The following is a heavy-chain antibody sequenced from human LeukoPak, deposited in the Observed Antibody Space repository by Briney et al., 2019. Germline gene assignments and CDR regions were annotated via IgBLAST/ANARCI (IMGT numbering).Heavy chain of an antibody. CDR2: IIPIFGTA. J-gene: IGHJ6*04. Sequence: GSSVKVSCKASGGTFSSYAISWVRQAPGQGLEWMGGIIPIFGTANYAQKFQGRVTITADESTSTAYMELSSLRSEDTAVYYCAREVVDGGYGMDVWGKGTRSPSPQ. CDR1: GGTFSSYA. D-gene: IGHD2-21*01. CDR3: AREVVDGGYGMDV. V-gene: IGHV1-69*01.